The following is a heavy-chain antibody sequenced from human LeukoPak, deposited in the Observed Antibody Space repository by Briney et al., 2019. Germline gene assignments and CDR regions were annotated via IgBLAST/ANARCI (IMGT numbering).Heavy chain of an antibody. J-gene: IGHJ5*02. D-gene: IGHD1-26*01. CDR2: IKQDGSKK. CDR1: GFTFSNYW. Sequence: GGSLRLSCTASGFTFSNYWMHWVRQAPGKGLEWVATIKQDGSKKYYVDSVKGRFTISRDNAKNSLYLQMNSLRAEDTALYYCAKDHYSGSSGVWFDPWGQGTLVTASS. V-gene: IGHV3-7*03. CDR3: AKDHYSGSSGVWFDP.